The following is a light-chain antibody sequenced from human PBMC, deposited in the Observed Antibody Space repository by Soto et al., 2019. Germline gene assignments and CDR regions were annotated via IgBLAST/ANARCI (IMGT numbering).Light chain of an antibody. CDR2: AAS. J-gene: IGKJ1*01. CDR1: QSISSY. CDR3: QQSYSTLPWT. Sequence: DIQMTQSPSSLSASVGDRVTITCRASQSISSYLNWYQQKPGKAPKLLIYAASSLQSGVPSRFSSSGSWTDFTLTISSMQPEDYATYYCQQSYSTLPWTFGQGTKVEIK. V-gene: IGKV1-39*01.